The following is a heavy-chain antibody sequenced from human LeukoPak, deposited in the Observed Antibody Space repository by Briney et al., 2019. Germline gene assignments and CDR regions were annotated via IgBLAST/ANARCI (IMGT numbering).Heavy chain of an antibody. D-gene: IGHD6-13*01. Sequence: SETLSLTCTVSGGSISSYSWSWIRQPPGEGLEWIGYIYYSGSTNYNPSLRSRVTISVDTSKNQFSLKLSSVTTADTAIYYCARHVYSSSPFDYWGQGTLVTVSP. CDR1: GGSISSYS. V-gene: IGHV4-59*08. J-gene: IGHJ4*02. CDR3: ARHVYSSSPFDY. CDR2: IYYSGST.